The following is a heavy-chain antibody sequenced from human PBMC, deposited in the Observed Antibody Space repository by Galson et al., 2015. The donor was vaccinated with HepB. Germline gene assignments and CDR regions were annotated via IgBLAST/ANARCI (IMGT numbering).Heavy chain of an antibody. CDR2: IIPIFGKA. J-gene: IGHJ4*02. CDR1: GGTFSRYS. Sequence: SVKVSCKASGGTFSRYSISWVRLAPGQGPEWMGGIIPIFGKANYAQSFQGRVTITADESTSTAYMELTSLRSEDTAVYYYARGPDFGDSYQMPWNYLGQGSLVTVSS. CDR3: ARGPDFGDSYQMPWNY. D-gene: IGHD4-17*01. V-gene: IGHV1-69*13.